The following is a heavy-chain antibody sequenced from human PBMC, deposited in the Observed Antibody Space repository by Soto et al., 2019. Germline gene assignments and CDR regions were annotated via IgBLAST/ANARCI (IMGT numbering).Heavy chain of an antibody. J-gene: IGHJ4*02. CDR3: AKGFDSGDTKHTGR. D-gene: IGHD4-17*01. CDR1: GFGFRTHA. Sequence: RGSLRLSCAASGFGFRTHALSWVRQAPGKGLDWLSSITSTGITTHYAESVKGRFTISRENSINTLHLQMNNLRVDDTALYYRAKGFDSGDTKHTGRWGQRSLVTVAA. CDR2: ITSTGITT. V-gene: IGHV3-23*01.